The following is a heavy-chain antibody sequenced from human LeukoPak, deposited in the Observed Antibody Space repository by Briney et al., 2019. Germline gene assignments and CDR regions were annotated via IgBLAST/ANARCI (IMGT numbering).Heavy chain of an antibody. Sequence: GGSLGLSGAASGFTFSKFPLHWVRQAPGKGLEWVAVISYDGNNKFYADSVKGRFTISRDNSKNTLYLQMSSLIPEDTAVYYCAREVSAGASFDYWGQGTLVTVSS. D-gene: IGHD2-8*01. CDR1: GFTFSKFP. CDR3: AREVSAGASFDY. V-gene: IGHV3-30-3*01. J-gene: IGHJ4*02. CDR2: ISYDGNNK.